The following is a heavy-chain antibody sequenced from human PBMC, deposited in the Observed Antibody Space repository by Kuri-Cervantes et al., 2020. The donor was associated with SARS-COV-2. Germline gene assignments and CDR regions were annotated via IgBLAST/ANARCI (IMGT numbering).Heavy chain of an antibody. CDR1: GFNFSRTD. CDR2: ISNDGKNK. V-gene: IGHV3-30*18. D-gene: IGHD2-8*01. J-gene: IGHJ4*02. CDR3: AKDRFGVHDF. Sequence: GGSLRLSCAASGFNFSRTDMHWVRQAPGKGLEWVAVISNDGKNKKCIGSGKGRFTISRDNSQNTLYLRMTSLRSEDTAMYYCAKDRFGVHDFWSQGTLVTVSS.